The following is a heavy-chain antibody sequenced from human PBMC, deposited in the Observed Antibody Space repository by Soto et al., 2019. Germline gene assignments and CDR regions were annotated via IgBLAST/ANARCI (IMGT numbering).Heavy chain of an antibody. V-gene: IGHV4-31*03. D-gene: IGHD5-12*01. J-gene: IGHJ4*02. CDR2: IYYSGST. Sequence: PSETLSLTSTVSGGSISSGGYYWSWIRQHPGKGLEWIGYIYYSGSTYYNPSLKSRVTISVDTSKNQFSLKLSSVTAADTAVYYCVRIVADSGYVDYWGQGTLVTVSS. CDR3: VRIVADSGYVDY. CDR1: GGSISSGGYY.